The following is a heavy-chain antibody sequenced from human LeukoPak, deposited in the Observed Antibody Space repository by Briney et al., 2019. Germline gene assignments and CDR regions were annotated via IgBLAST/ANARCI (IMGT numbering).Heavy chain of an antibody. CDR2: FDPEDGKT. J-gene: IGHJ4*02. D-gene: IGHD3/OR15-3a*01. V-gene: IGHV1-24*01. Sequence: GASVKVSCKVSGYSLTALSMHWVRQAPGEGLEWMGGFDPEDGKTIYAQKFQGRVTVTEDTSTDTAYMELSSLRSEDTAVYYCATGRTWFLTFDYWGQGTLLTVSS. CDR3: ATGRTWFLTFDY. CDR1: GYSLTALS.